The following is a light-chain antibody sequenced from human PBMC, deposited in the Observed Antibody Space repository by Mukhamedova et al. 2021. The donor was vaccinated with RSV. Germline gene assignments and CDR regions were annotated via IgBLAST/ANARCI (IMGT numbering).Light chain of an antibody. CDR2: EGN. J-gene: IGLJ3*02. CDR3: SSYAGSKTLG. Sequence: QQHPGKAPKFIIYEGNKRPSGVSDRFSGSHSGNTASLTISGLQAEDEADYNCSSYAGSKTLGFGGGTKVTVL. V-gene: IGLV2-23*01.